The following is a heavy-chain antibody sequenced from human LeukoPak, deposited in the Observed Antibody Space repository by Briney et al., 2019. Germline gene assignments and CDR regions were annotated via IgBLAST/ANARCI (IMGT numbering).Heavy chain of an antibody. D-gene: IGHD4-17*01. CDR2: IYHSGST. Sequence: PSGTLSPTCAVSGGSISSSNWWSWVRQPPGKGLEWIGEIYHSGSTNYNPSLKSRVTISVDKSKNQFSLKLSSVTAADTAVYYCAREGGYGDNWFDPWGQGTLVTVSS. J-gene: IGHJ5*02. CDR3: AREGGYGDNWFDP. V-gene: IGHV4-4*02. CDR1: GGSISSSNW.